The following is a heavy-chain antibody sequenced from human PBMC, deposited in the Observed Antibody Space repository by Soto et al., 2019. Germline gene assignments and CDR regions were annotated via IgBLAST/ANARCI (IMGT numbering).Heavy chain of an antibody. CDR2: INPNSGGT. CDR3: ARELVYYDSSGYYSYYGMDV. CDR1: GYTFTGYY. Sequence: ASVKVSCKASGYTFTGYYMHWVRQAPGQGLEWMGWINPNSGGTNYAQKFQGWVTMTRDTSISTAYVELSRLRSDDTAVYYCARELVYYDSSGYYSYYGMDVWGQGTTVTVSS. V-gene: IGHV1-2*04. J-gene: IGHJ6*02. D-gene: IGHD3-22*01.